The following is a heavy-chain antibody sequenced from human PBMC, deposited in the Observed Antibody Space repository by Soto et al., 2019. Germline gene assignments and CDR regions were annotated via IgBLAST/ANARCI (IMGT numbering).Heavy chain of an antibody. J-gene: IGHJ6*02. Sequence: SETLSLTCGVSGDSITTYKWWTWVRQTPGKGLEWIGEIYDSGNTRYNPSLKSRVTISKDTSKNELSLKLNSVTVADTAVYYCATCQLGEYYYAMDIWGQGXTVTVSS. CDR1: GDSITTYKW. D-gene: IGHD7-27*01. CDR2: IYDSGNT. CDR3: ATCQLGEYYYAMDI. V-gene: IGHV4-4*02.